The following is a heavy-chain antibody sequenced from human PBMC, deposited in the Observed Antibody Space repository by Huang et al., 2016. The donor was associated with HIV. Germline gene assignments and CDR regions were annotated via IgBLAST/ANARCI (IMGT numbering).Heavy chain of an antibody. V-gene: IGHV4-34*01. CDR1: GGSFSGYY. CDR3: ARGRGRSGYHLEF. J-gene: IGHJ4*02. D-gene: IGHD3-3*01. Sequence: QVRLHQWGAGLLKPSETLSLTCAVYGGSFSGYYWTWIRQSPRKRLEWIGEINHSRTTNYNPSLKSRVSMSVDTSKNQFSVKLRSVTAADTAIYYCARGRGRSGYHLEFWGQGTLVSVSP. CDR2: INHSRTT.